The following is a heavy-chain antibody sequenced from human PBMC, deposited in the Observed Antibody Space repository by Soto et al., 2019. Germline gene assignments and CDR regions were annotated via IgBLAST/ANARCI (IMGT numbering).Heavy chain of an antibody. CDR1: GFTFSSYA. D-gene: IGHD2-2*02. CDR2: ISGSGGST. CDR3: GKVYRGPGGVFDI. V-gene: IGHV3-23*01. Sequence: GGSLRLSCAASGFTFSSYAMSWVRQAPGKGLEWVSAISGSGGSTYYADSVKGRFTISRDNSKNTLYLQMNSLRAEDTAVYYWGKVYRGPGGVFDIWGKGTMATV. J-gene: IGHJ3*02.